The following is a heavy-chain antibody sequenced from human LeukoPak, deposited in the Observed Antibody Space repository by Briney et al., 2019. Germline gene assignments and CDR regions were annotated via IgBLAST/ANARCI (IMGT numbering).Heavy chain of an antibody. CDR2: IVVGSGNT. V-gene: IGHV1-58*02. J-gene: IGHJ6*02. Sequence: WASVKVSCKASGFTFTSSAMQWVRQARGQRVEWVGWIVVGSGNTNYAQKFQERVTITRDMSTSTAYMELSSLRSEDTAVYYCAAGEQLIYYYYYGMDVWGQGTTVTVSS. D-gene: IGHD6-6*01. CDR3: AAGEQLIYYYYYGMDV. CDR1: GFTFTSSA.